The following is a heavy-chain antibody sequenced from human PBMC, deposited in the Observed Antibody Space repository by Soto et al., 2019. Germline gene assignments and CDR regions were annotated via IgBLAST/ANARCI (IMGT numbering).Heavy chain of an antibody. CDR1: GGSISGGVYY. J-gene: IGHJ2*01. CDR2: IFDSGST. V-gene: IGHV4-30-4*01. D-gene: IGHD4-17*01. Sequence: SETLSLTCTVSGGSISGGVYYWSWIRQPPGKGLEWIGYIFDSGSTYYNPSLKSRVTISVDTSKNQFSLRLSSVTAADTAVYYCAREIIPLTTDWYFDLWGRGTLVTVSS. CDR3: AREIIPLTTDWYFDL.